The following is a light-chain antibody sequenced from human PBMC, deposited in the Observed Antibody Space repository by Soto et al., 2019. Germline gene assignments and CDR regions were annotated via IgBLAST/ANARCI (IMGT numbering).Light chain of an antibody. V-gene: IGLV2-18*01. CDR1: SSDVGTYNR. J-gene: IGLJ2*01. CDR3: SLYTTSSSRVG. CDR2: EVN. Sequence: QSALTQPPSVSGSPGQSVTITCTGTSSDVGTYNRVSWYQQPPGTAPKLIMYEVNNRPSGVPDRFSGSKSGNTASLTISGLPAEDEADYHCSLYTTSSSRVGFGGGTKLTVL.